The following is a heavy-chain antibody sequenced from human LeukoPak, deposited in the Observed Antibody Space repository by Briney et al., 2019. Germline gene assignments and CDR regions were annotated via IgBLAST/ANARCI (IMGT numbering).Heavy chain of an antibody. D-gene: IGHD1-1*01. Sequence: SETLSLTCTVSGGSISTYYWSWIRQPPGEGLEWIGYISNGGSTKYNPSLKSRVTISVDTSKNQLSLKLRSVTAADTAVYHCVRLQPNTGEWAFDIWGQETMVSVSS. CDR1: GGSISTYY. CDR2: ISNGGST. CDR3: VRLQPNTGEWAFDI. J-gene: IGHJ3*02. V-gene: IGHV4-59*01.